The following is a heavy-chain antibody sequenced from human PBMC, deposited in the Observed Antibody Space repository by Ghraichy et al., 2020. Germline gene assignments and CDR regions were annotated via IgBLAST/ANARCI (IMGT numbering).Heavy chain of an antibody. V-gene: IGHV4-59*12. CDR1: GGSLGTYY. Sequence: SETLSLTCSVSGGSLGTYYWSWIRQPPGKGLEWIGYVYHSGSTNYNPSLKSRVTISVATSKNQFSLKLSSVTAADTAVYFCARTLTGYTTGLYWFDPWGQGTLVTVSS. D-gene: IGHD6-19*01. J-gene: IGHJ5*02. CDR3: ARTLTGYTTGLYWFDP. CDR2: VYHSGST.